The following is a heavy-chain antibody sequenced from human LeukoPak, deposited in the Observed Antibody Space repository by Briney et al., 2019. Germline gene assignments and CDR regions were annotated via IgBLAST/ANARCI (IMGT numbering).Heavy chain of an antibody. V-gene: IGHV3-30*04. CDR1: GFTFSSYA. Sequence: PGGSLRLSCAASGFTFSSYAMHWVRQAPGKGLEWVAVISYDGSNKYYADSVKGRFTISRDHAKNSLYLQMNSLRAGDTAVYYCVRNLDVWGQGTLVTVSS. CDR2: ISYDGSNK. D-gene: IGHD1-1*01. CDR3: VRNLDV. J-gene: IGHJ4*02.